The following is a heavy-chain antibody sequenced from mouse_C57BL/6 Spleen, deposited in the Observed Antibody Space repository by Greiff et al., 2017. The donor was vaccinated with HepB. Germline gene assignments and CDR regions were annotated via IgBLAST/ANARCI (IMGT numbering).Heavy chain of an antibody. D-gene: IGHD1-1*01. J-gene: IGHJ2*01. CDR3: ARTGGSSPFFDY. Sequence: EVQLQQSGAELVKPGASVKLSCTASGFNIKDYYMHWVKQRTEQGLEWIGRIDPEDGDTPYASKFQGKATITADTSSNTAYLQLSSLTSEDTAVYYCARTGGSSPFFDYWGQGTTLTVSS. V-gene: IGHV14-2*01. CDR1: GFNIKDYY. CDR2: IDPEDGDT.